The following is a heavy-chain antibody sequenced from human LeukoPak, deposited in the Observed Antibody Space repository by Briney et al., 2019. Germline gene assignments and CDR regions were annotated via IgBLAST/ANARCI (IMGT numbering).Heavy chain of an antibody. D-gene: IGHD3-10*01. Sequence: PSETLFLTCTVSGGSISDYYWSWIWQPPGKGLEWIGYIYYSGITNYNPSLKTRVTILVDTSKNQFSLKLSSVTAADTAVYYCARDRVTMVRGVDYWGQGTLVTVSS. V-gene: IGHV4-59*12. CDR3: ARDRVTMVRGVDY. CDR1: GGSISDYY. CDR2: IYYSGIT. J-gene: IGHJ4*02.